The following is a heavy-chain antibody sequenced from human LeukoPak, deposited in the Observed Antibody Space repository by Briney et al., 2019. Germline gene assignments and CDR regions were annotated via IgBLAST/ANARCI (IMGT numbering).Heavy chain of an antibody. CDR2: IYYSGST. D-gene: IGHD4-23*01. J-gene: IGHJ4*02. CDR3: ARDRPYGGNDY. V-gene: IGHV4-30-4*08. Sequence: SQTLSLNCTVSGGSISIGDYYLSWIRQPPGKGLEWIGYIYYSGSTYYNPSLESRVTISVDTSKNQFPLKLSSVTAADTAVYYCARDRPYGGNDYWGQGTLVTVSS. CDR1: GGSISIGDYY.